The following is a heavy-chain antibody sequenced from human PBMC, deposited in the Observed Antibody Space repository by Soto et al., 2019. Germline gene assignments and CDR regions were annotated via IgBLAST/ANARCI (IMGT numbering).Heavy chain of an antibody. J-gene: IGHJ4*02. CDR2: VYDRGST. Sequence: SETLSLTCTVSVGSLSTSRDFSGWVRQPPGKGLEWLGTVYDRGSTFFNPSLKSRVTISVDTSRDQFSLRLRSVTAADTAMYYCARRAYYGSATDYWGQGTLVTVSS. V-gene: IGHV4-39*01. D-gene: IGHD3-10*01. CDR1: VGSLSTSRDF. CDR3: ARRAYYGSATDY.